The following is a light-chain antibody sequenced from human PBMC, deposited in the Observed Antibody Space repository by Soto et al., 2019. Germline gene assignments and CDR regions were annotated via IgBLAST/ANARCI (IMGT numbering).Light chain of an antibody. CDR3: QQFYNYPRT. CDR1: QDIGTY. J-gene: IGKJ1*01. V-gene: IGKV1-8*01. CDR2: DAS. Sequence: AIRMTQSRSSSSASTGDRVSTTCRATQDIGTYLAWYQQIPGKAPKILIYDASTLQTGVPSRFSGSGSGTDFTLTISYLKPEDFGTYDCQQFYNYPRTFGQGTKVDIK.